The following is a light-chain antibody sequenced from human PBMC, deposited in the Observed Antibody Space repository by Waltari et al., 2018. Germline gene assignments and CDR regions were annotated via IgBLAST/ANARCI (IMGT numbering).Light chain of an antibody. CDR3: MQSLQALWT. Sequence: DIVVTQSALSLPVTPGEPASISCRSSQSLLHSNGYNYLDWYLQKPGQSPQLLIYLGSNRASGVPDRFSGTGSGTDFTLKINRVQAEDVGVYYCMQSLQALWTFGQGTKVDIK. CDR1: QSLLHSNGYNY. J-gene: IGKJ1*01. V-gene: IGKV2-28*01. CDR2: LGS.